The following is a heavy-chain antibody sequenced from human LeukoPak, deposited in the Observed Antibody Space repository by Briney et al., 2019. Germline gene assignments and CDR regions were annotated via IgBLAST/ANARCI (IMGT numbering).Heavy chain of an antibody. CDR1: GFTFSSYA. Sequence: PGGSLRLSCAASGFTFSSYAMSWVRQAPGKGLEWVSAISGSGGSTYYADSVKGRFTISRDNSKNTLYLQMNSLRAEDTAVYYCAKLDTAMVTPSVIDYWGQGTLVTVSS. D-gene: IGHD5-18*01. CDR2: ISGSGGST. J-gene: IGHJ4*02. V-gene: IGHV3-23*01. CDR3: AKLDTAMVTPSVIDY.